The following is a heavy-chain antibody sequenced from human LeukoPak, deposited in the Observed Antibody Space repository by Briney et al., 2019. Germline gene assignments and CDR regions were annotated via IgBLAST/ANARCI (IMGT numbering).Heavy chain of an antibody. D-gene: IGHD3-22*01. V-gene: IGHV3-48*03. CDR2: ISSSGSTI. J-gene: IGHJ3*02. CDR1: GFTFSSYE. Sequence: GGSLRLSCAASGFTFSSYEMNWVRQAPGKGLEWVSYISSSGSTIYYADSVKGRFTISRDNAKNSLYLQMNSLRAEDTAVYYCARDGDPILVVESVGAFDNWGQGTMVTVSS. CDR3: ARDGDPILVVESVGAFDN.